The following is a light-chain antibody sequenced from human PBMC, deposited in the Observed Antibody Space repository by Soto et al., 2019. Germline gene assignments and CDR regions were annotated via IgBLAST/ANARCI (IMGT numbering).Light chain of an antibody. CDR1: SSNIASYS. V-gene: IGLV1-47*01. J-gene: IGLJ2*01. CDR3: AAWDDSLTIL. CDR2: ENN. Sequence: QSVLTQPPSASGTPGQTVTISCSGSSSNIASYSVYWYQQLPRSAPKLLIYENNQRPLGVPDRFSGSKSDTSASLAIAGLQSGDEADYYCAAWDDSLTILFGGGTKVTVL.